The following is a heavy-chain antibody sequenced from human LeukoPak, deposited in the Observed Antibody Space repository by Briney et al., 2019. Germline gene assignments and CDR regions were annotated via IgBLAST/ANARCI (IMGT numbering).Heavy chain of an antibody. CDR2: IVPIFGTT. CDR3: ASGLAAAGSFDY. Sequence: SVKVSCKASGGTFTSYSVSWVRQAPGHGLEWMGGIVPIFGTTNYAEKFKGRVTMTTDESTTRVYMELSSLRSEDTAVYYCASGLAAAGSFDYWGQGTLVTVSS. J-gene: IGHJ4*02. D-gene: IGHD6-13*01. CDR1: GGTFTSYS. V-gene: IGHV1-69*05.